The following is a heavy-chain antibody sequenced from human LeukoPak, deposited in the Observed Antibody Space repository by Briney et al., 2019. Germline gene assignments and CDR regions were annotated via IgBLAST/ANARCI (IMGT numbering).Heavy chain of an antibody. D-gene: IGHD1-7*01. CDR3: ARGRITRTTIGSSAFDI. CDR1: GYTFTGYY. Sequence: GASVKVACKASGYTFTGYYMQWVRQAPGQWLEWMGWINPNSCGTNYAQKFQGRVTMTRDTSISTAYMELSRLRSDDTAVYYCARGRITRTTIGSSAFDIWGQGTMVTVSS. CDR2: INPNSCGT. V-gene: IGHV1-2*02. J-gene: IGHJ3*02.